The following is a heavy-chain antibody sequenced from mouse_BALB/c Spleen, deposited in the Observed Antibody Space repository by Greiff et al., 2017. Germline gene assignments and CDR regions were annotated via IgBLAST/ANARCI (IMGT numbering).Heavy chain of an antibody. D-gene: IGHD2-1*01. Sequence: QVQLKESGAELAKPGASVKMSCKASGYTFTSYWMHWVKQRPGQGLEWIGYINPSTGYTEYNQKFKDKATLTADKSSSTAYMQLSSLTSEDSAVYYCAREGYGNYRAWFAYWGQGTLVTVSA. J-gene: IGHJ3*01. CDR1: GYTFTSYW. V-gene: IGHV1-7*01. CDR2: INPSTGYT. CDR3: AREGYGNYRAWFAY.